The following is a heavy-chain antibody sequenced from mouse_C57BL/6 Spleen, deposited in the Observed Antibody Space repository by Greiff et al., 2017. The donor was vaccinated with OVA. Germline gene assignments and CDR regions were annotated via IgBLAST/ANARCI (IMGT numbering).Heavy chain of an antibody. CDR3: AGGYDGSWFAY. Sequence: VQLQQPGAELVMPGASVKLSCKASGYTFTSYWMHWVKQRPGQGLEWIGEIDPSDSYTNYNQKVKGKSTLTVDKSSSTAYMQLSSLTSEDAAVYYCAGGYDGSWFAYWGQGTLVTVSA. V-gene: IGHV1-69*01. J-gene: IGHJ3*01. CDR2: IDPSDSYT. D-gene: IGHD2-2*01. CDR1: GYTFTSYW.